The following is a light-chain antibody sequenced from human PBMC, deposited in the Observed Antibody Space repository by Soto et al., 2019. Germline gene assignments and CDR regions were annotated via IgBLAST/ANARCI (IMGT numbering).Light chain of an antibody. Sequence: EIVLTQSPATLSVAPGERATLSCRASQTIGTNLAWYQQKPGQPPRLLFHAASARAIGIPARFSGTGSGTEFTLTISSLQSEDFAVYYCQQYNNWPPWTFGQGTKVDIK. CDR1: QTIGTN. CDR3: QQYNNWPPWT. J-gene: IGKJ1*01. CDR2: AAS. V-gene: IGKV3-15*01.